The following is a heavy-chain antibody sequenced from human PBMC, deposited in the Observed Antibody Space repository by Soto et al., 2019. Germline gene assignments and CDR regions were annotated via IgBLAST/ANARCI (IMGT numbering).Heavy chain of an antibody. CDR2: IYYSGST. D-gene: IGHD6-6*01. CDR1: GCSISSYY. CDR3: ARGYSSSSGWFDP. J-gene: IGHJ5*02. V-gene: IGHV4-59*01. Sequence: SESLSLSCPVSGCSISSYYWSWIRQPPGKGLEWIGYIYYSGSTNYNPSLKSRVTISVDTSKNQFSLKLSSVTAADTAVYYCARGYSSSSGWFDPWGQGTLVTVSS.